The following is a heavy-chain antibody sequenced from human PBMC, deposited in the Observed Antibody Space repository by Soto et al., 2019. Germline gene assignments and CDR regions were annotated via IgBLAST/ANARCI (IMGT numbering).Heavy chain of an antibody. CDR3: ARNPPACSGGSCPSWFDP. D-gene: IGHD2-15*01. Sequence: GSGPTLVNPTHTLTLTCTFSGFSLSTSGMCVSWIRQPPGKALEWLARIDWDDDKYYSTSLKTRLTISKDTSKNQVVLTMTNMDPVDTATYYCARNPPACSGGSCPSWFDPWGQGTLVTVSS. CDR2: IDWDDDK. J-gene: IGHJ5*02. V-gene: IGHV2-70*11. CDR1: GFSLSTSGMC.